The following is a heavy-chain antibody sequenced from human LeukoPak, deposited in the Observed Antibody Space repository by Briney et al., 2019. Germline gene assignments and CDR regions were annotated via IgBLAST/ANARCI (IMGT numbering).Heavy chain of an antibody. CDR3: ARRYYDSSGYRDY. CDR1: GYSISSGYY. D-gene: IGHD3-22*01. J-gene: IGHJ4*02. CDR2: IYHSGST. Sequence: SETLSLTCTVSGYSISSGYYWGWIRQPPGKGLEWIGSIYHSGSTYYNPSLKSRVTISVDTSKNQFSLKLSSVTAADTAVYYCARRYYDSSGYRDYWGQGTLVTVSS. V-gene: IGHV4-38-2*02.